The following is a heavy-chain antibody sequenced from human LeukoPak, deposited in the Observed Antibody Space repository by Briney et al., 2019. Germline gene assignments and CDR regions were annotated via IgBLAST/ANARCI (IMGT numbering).Heavy chain of an antibody. V-gene: IGHV3-30*02. CDR2: IRYDGSNK. CDR1: GFTFSSYG. D-gene: IGHD6-19*01. Sequence: GGSLRLSCAASGFTFSSYGMHWVRQAPGKGLEWVAFIRYDGSNKYYADSVKGRFTISRDNSKNTLYLQMNSLRAEDTAVYYCARGYSSGWTRAPPDYWGQGTLVTVSS. J-gene: IGHJ4*02. CDR3: ARGYSSGWTRAPPDY.